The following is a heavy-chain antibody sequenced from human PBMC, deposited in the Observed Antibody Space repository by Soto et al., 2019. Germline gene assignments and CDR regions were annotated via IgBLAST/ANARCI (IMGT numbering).Heavy chain of an antibody. CDR3: AREGPPIRAHNPPEYFQH. J-gene: IGHJ1*01. V-gene: IGHV4-39*02. CDR1: GDSISTRSNY. CDR2: IYYTGGP. Sequence: QLQLQESGPGLVKPSETLSLTCTVSGDSISTRSNYWAWIRQPPGKGLEWIGSIYYTGGPYYNPSLKSRFTLFLDTSKNPFSLNLTSVTAADTAVYYRAREGPPIRAHNPPEYFQHWGQGTPVTVSS.